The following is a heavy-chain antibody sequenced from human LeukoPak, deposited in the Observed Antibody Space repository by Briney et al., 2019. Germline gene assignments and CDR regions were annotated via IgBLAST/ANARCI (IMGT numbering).Heavy chain of an antibody. CDR3: AKDPHYGSGTGWFDP. CDR2: ISYDGSNK. D-gene: IGHD3-10*01. CDR1: GFTFSDYA. V-gene: IGHV3-30*04. Sequence: PGGSLRLSCAASGFTFSDYAMHWVRQAPGKGLEWVAVISYDGSNKYYADSVKGRFTISRDNSKNTLYLQMNSLRAEDTAVYYCAKDPHYGSGTGWFDPWGQGTLVTVSS. J-gene: IGHJ5*02.